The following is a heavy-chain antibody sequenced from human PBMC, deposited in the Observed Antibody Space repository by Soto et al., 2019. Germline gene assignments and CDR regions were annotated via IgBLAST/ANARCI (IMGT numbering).Heavy chain of an antibody. CDR1: GESICSSSYY. J-gene: IGHJ4*02. CDR3: ARQRTTGVTQAYFDH. V-gene: IGHV4-39*01. Sequence: PSEILSLSCIVSGESICSSSYYWGWIRQPPGKGLEWIGSIYYSGRTYYNPSFQSRVTISIDTSKNQFSLKLSSVAATDTAVYYFARQRTTGVTQAYFDHWGKGALVTVSS. D-gene: IGHD2-21*02. CDR2: IYYSGRT.